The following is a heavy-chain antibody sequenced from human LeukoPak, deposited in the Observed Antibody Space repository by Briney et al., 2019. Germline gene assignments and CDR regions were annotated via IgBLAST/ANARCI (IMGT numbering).Heavy chain of an antibody. J-gene: IGHJ3*02. D-gene: IGHD3-22*01. CDR1: GGSISSYY. V-gene: IGHV4-39*01. CDR3: ARFPYYYDSPI. CDR2: IYYSGST. Sequence: SETLSLTCTVSGGSISSYYWGWIRQPPGKGLEWIGRIYYSGSTYHNPSLKSRVTISVDTSKNQFSLKLTSVTAADTAVYYCARFPYYYDSPIWGQGTMVTVSS.